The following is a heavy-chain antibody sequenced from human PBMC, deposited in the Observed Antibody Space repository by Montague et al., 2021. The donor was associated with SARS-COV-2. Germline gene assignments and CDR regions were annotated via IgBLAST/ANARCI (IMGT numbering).Heavy chain of an antibody. CDR1: GGSISSNY. CDR3: ARGRQYNGIDA. CDR2: IYYSGST. Sequence: SETLSLTCTVSGGSISSNYWSWIRQPPGKGLEWIGYIYYSGSTNYNPSLKSRVTMSVDTSKNQFSLKVSSVIAADTAVYYCARGRQYNGIDAWGQGKLVTVSS. D-gene: IGHD6-19*01. J-gene: IGHJ5*02. V-gene: IGHV4-59*01.